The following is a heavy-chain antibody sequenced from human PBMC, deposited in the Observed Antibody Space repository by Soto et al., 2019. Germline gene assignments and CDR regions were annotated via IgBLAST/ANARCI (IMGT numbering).Heavy chain of an antibody. Sequence: EVQLVESGGGLVQRGGSLRLSCAASGFTVSSNYMSWVRQAPGKGLEWVSVIYSGGSTYYADSVKGRFTISRDDSKNTLFLQMNSLRAEDTAVYYCATAKLLLPWLFDYWGQGTLVTVSS. CDR1: GFTVSSNY. CDR2: IYSGGST. CDR3: ATAKLLLPWLFDY. J-gene: IGHJ4*02. V-gene: IGHV3-66*01. D-gene: IGHD2-15*01.